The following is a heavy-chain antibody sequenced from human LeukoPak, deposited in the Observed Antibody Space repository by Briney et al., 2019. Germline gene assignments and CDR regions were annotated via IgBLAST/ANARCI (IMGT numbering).Heavy chain of an antibody. Sequence: SVKVSCKASGGTFSSYAISWVRQAPGQGLEWMGGIIPVFGTANYAQKFQGRVTITTDESTSTAYMELSSLRSEDTAVYYCARDAQLETIAFDIWGQGTMVTVSS. CDR2: IIPVFGTA. D-gene: IGHD1-1*01. V-gene: IGHV1-69*05. J-gene: IGHJ3*02. CDR3: ARDAQLETIAFDI. CDR1: GGTFSSYA.